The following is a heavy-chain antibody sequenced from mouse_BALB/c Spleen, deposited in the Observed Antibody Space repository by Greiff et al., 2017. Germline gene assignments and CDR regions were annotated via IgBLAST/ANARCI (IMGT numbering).Heavy chain of an antibody. CDR2: INPYNDGT. J-gene: IGHJ4*01. Sequence: EVKLVESGPELEKPGASVKMSCKASGYTFTSYVMHWVKQKPGQGLEWIGYINPYNDGTKYNEKFKGKATLTSDKSSSTAYMELSSLTSEDSAVYYCARAGKRSYAMDYWGQGTSVTVSS. V-gene: IGHV1-14*01. CDR1: GYTFTSYV. CDR3: ARAGKRSYAMDY.